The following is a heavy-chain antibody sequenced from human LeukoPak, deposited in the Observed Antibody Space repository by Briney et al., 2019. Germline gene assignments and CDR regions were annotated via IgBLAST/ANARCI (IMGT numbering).Heavy chain of an antibody. J-gene: IGHJ4*02. CDR3: AREVYYDILTGYCDY. D-gene: IGHD3-9*01. CDR1: GGSISSY. Sequence: SETLSLTCTVSGGSISSYWSWIRQPAGKGLEWIGRIYGSGTTTYNPSLKSRVSMSIDTSKNQFSLKLMSVTAADTAVYYCAREVYYDILTGYCDYWGQGTLVTVSS. CDR2: IYGSGTT. V-gene: IGHV4-4*07.